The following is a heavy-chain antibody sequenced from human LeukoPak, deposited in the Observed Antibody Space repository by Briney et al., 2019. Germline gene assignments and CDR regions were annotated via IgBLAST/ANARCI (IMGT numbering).Heavy chain of an antibody. CDR1: GFSFSEYW. V-gene: IGHV3-74*01. CDR3: ARDFDMGITPGDDFDF. D-gene: IGHD3-9*01. J-gene: IGHJ4*02. Sequence: GGSLRLSCAASGFSFSEYWMHWVRQTPGEGLVWVARIKEDGTYTSYADSVKGRFAISRDNARNTVFLQMNSLRAEDTAVYYCARDFDMGITPGDDFDFWGQGTLVTVSS. CDR2: IKEDGTYT.